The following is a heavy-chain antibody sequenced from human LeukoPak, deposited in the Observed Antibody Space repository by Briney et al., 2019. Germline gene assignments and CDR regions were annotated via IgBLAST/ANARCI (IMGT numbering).Heavy chain of an antibody. V-gene: IGHV4-39*01. CDR3: ARHSNGYFDY. CDR2: IYYSGNT. J-gene: IGHJ4*02. Sequence: SETLSLTCTVSGGSISSSSYYWGWIRQPPGEGLEWIGSIYYSGNTYFNPSLKSRVTISVDTSKNQFALKLSSVTAADTAFYCCARHSNGYFDYWGQGTLVTVSS. D-gene: IGHD3-22*01. CDR1: GGSISSSSYY.